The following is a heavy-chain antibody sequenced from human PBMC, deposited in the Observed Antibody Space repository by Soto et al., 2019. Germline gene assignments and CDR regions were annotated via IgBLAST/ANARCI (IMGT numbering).Heavy chain of an antibody. CDR3: ATGYCDSGTCYRAY. CDR2: IKTDGTET. Sequence: GSLRLSCAASGITFSAYWMNWVRQTPGKGPEWVASIKTDGTETDFMDSVKGRFTISRDNAKNSLYLQMNSLRVEDTAVYYCATGYCDSGTCYRAYWGQGTLVTVSS. D-gene: IGHD2-15*01. V-gene: IGHV3-7*01. J-gene: IGHJ4*02. CDR1: GITFSAYW.